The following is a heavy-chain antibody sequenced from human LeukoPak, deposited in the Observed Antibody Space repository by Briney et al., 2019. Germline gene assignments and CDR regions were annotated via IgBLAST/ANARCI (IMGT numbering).Heavy chain of an antibody. V-gene: IGHV4-39*01. CDR2: IYYSGST. D-gene: IGHD6-6*01. Sequence: ASETLSLTCTVSGGSISSSSYYWGWIRQPPGKGLEWIGSIYYSGSTYYNPSLKSRVTISVDTSKNQFSLKLSSVTAADTAMYYCARWEYSSSPGAFDIWGRGAMVTVSS. CDR1: GGSISSSSYY. J-gene: IGHJ3*02. CDR3: ARWEYSSSPGAFDI.